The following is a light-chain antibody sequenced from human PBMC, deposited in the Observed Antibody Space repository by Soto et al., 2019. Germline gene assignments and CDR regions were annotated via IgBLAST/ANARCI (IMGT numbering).Light chain of an antibody. CDR3: QQYNNWPPTWT. CDR1: QSVSSN. J-gene: IGKJ1*01. Sequence: EILMTQSPATLSVFGGEVATLFWRGSQSVSSNLAWYQQKPGQAPRLLIYGASTRATGIPARFSGSGSGTEFTLTISSLQSEDFAVYYCQQYNNWPPTWTFGQGTKVDIK. CDR2: GAS. V-gene: IGKV3-15*01.